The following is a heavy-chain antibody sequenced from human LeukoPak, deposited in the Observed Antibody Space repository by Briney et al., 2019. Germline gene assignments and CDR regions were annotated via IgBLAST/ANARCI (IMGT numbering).Heavy chain of an antibody. V-gene: IGHV3-23*01. CDR1: GFTFSSYA. CDR3: AKDQQETNYYCSTMDV. Sequence: PGGSLRLSCAASGFTFSSYAMSWVRQAPGKGLEWVSAMSGSGDNTYYADSVKGRFTISRDNSKNTLYLQMNTLRAEDTAVYYCAKDQQETNYYCSTMDVWGQGTTVTVSS. J-gene: IGHJ6*02. D-gene: IGHD3-22*01. CDR2: MSGSGDNT.